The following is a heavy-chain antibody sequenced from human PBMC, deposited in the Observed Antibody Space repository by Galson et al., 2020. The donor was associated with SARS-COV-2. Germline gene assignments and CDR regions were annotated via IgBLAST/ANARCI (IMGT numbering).Heavy chain of an antibody. J-gene: IGHJ4*02. CDR1: GGSVSSGDYH. V-gene: IGHV4-30-4*01. Sequence: ETSETLSLTCSVSGGSVSSGDYHWSWIRQPPGKGLEWIGYIHYTGTTYYNPSLKSRITISRQSSENRFSLRLTSVTAADTAVYYCARARLEELLWFVDPRGYFFDSWGQGSLVTVSS. CDR2: IHYTGTT. D-gene: IGHD3-10*01. CDR3: ARARLEELLWFVDPRGYFFDS.